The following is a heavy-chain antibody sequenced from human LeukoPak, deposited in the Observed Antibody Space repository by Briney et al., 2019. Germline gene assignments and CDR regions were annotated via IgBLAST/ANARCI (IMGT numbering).Heavy chain of an antibody. Sequence: SETLSLTCTVSGGSISSSSYYWGWIRQPPGKGLEWIGSIYYSGSTYYNPSLKSRVTISVDTSKNQFSLKLSSVTAADTAVYYCARGRTGYHLLPTKKDYSYYYVDVWDKGTTVTVSS. CDR2: IYYSGST. D-gene: IGHD2-2*01. V-gene: IGHV4-39*01. CDR3: ARGRTGYHLLPTKKDYSYYYVDV. CDR1: GGSISSSSYY. J-gene: IGHJ6*03.